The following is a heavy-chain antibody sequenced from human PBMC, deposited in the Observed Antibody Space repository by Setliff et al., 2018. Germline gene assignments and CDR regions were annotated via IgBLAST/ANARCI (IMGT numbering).Heavy chain of an antibody. Sequence: SETLSLTCSVSGVSVSGYFWSWIRQPPGKPLEWIGYISYSGSTNYNPSLKTRVSVSEDTSRNQISLRLLSVSAADTAVYFCARDGAGHTESWKGHFGYWGQGTEVTVSS. CDR3: ARDGAGHTESWKGHFGY. V-gene: IGHV4-59*02. D-gene: IGHD1-1*01. CDR2: ISYSGST. J-gene: IGHJ4*02. CDR1: GVSVSGYF.